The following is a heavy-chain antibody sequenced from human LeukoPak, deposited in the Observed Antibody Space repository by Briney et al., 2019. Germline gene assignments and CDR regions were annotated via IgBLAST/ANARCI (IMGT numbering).Heavy chain of an antibody. CDR3: VRGGPSTWF. Sequence: GGSLRLSCVVSGFTFSDYWMSWVRQAPGKGLEWVINIRPDGGEKYFVDSVKGRFTISRDDAKNMLFLQMNSLRGEDTAVYHCVRGGPSTWFWGQGTLVTVSS. CDR2: IRPDGGEK. V-gene: IGHV3-7*01. CDR1: GFTFSDYW. J-gene: IGHJ4*02. D-gene: IGHD3-22*01.